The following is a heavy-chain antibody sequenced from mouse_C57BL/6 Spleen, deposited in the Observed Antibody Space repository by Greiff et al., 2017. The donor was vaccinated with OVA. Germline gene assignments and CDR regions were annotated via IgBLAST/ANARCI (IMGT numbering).Heavy chain of an antibody. CDR2: IYPRSGNT. J-gene: IGHJ4*01. D-gene: IGHD2-4*01. Sequence: VKLVESGAELARPGASVKLSCKASGYTFTSYGISWVKHRTGQGLEWIGEIYPRSGNTYYNEKFKGKATLTADKSSSTAYMELRSLTSEDSAVYFCARWDYDYDMDYWGQGTSVTVSS. V-gene: IGHV1-81*01. CDR3: ARWDYDYDMDY. CDR1: GYTFTSYG.